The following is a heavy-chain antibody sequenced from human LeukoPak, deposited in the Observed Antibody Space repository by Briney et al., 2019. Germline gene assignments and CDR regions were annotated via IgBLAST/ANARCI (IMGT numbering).Heavy chain of an antibody. CDR3: ARGNNYYDSSGYYY. Sequence: GGSLRLSCLTSGFTFSTNAMSWVRQAPGKGLEWISGISGSGASTYYADSVTGRFTISRDNSKNTLYLQMNSLRAEDTAVYYCARGNNYYDSSGYYYWGQGTLVTVSS. CDR2: ISGSGAST. CDR1: GFTFSTNA. D-gene: IGHD3-22*01. J-gene: IGHJ4*02. V-gene: IGHV3-23*01.